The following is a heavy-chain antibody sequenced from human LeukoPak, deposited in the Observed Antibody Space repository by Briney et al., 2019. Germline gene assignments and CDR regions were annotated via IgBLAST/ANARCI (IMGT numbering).Heavy chain of an antibody. J-gene: IGHJ4*02. D-gene: IGHD3-16*02. V-gene: IGHV3-30*18. CDR1: GFTFSSYG. Sequence: GGSLRLSCAASGFTFSSYGMHWVRQAPGKGLEWVAVISYDGSNKYYADSVKGRFTISRDNSKNTLYLQMNSLRAEDTAVYYCAKVNEGWSYYDYVWGSYHLDYWGQGTLVTVSS. CDR3: AKVNEGWSYYDYVWGSYHLDY. CDR2: ISYDGSNK.